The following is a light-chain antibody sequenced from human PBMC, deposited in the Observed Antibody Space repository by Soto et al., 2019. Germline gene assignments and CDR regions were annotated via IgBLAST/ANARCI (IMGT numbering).Light chain of an antibody. CDR2: AAS. J-gene: IGKJ1*01. CDR1: QSISSY. CDR3: QQSYSTPR. V-gene: IGKV1-39*01. Sequence: DIQMTPSPSSLSASVGDRVTITCRASQSISSYLNWYQQKPGKAPKLLIYAASSLQSGVPSRFSGSGSGTDFTLTISSLQPEDFATYYCQQSYSTPRFGQGTKVEIK.